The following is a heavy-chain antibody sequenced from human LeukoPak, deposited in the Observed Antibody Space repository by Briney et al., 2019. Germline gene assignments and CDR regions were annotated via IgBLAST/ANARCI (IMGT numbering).Heavy chain of an antibody. CDR2: IWYDGSNK. J-gene: IGHJ4*02. CDR1: GFTFSSYG. Sequence: SGRSLRLSCTASGFTFSSYGMHWVRQAPGKGLEWVAVIWYDGSNKYSADSVKGRFTISRDNSKNTLYLQMNSLRAEDTAVYYCARDLRIHPAGMGYWGQGTLVTVSS. V-gene: IGHV3-33*01. CDR3: ARDLRIHPAGMGY. D-gene: IGHD1-14*01.